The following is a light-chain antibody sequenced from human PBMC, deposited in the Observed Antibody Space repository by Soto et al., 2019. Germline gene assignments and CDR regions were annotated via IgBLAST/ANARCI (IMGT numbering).Light chain of an antibody. CDR1: QSISNR. CDR2: DAS. Sequence: DIQMTQSPSTLSASVGDRVTITCRASQSISNRLAWYHQKPGKTPNLLIYDASNLGSGVPSRFSGSGSGTDFTLTISSLQSEDFAAYYCQQYENYWTFGQGTKVDIK. J-gene: IGKJ1*01. CDR3: QQYENYWT. V-gene: IGKV1-5*01.